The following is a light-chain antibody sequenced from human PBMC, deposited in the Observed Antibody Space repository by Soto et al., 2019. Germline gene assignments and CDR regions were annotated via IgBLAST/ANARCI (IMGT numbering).Light chain of an antibody. J-gene: IGKJ4*02. V-gene: IGKV3-20*01. CDR3: HQYGNSPRT. CDR1: QSVSGSY. CDR2: GAA. Sequence: ESVLTQSPGTLSSSPGERATLSCRAIQSVSGSYLAWYQQIPGQAPRLLIYGAATRAAGIPDRLSCRGFGTVFTAAIGRQEPADFAVYYCHQYGNSPRTFGGGIKLEI.